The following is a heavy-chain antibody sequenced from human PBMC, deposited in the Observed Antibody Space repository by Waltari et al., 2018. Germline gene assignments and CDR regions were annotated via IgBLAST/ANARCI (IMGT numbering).Heavy chain of an antibody. CDR2: IYYSGST. D-gene: IGHD1-1*01. CDR1: GGSISSGGYY. Sequence: QVQLQESGPGLVKPSQTLSLTCTVSGGSISSGGYYWSWIRPPPGQGLEWIGYIYYSGSTYYNPSLKSRVTVSVDTSKNQFSLKLSSVTAADTAVYYCARVSWPRYGFQPGNWFDPWGQGTLVTVSS. CDR3: ARVSWPRYGFQPGNWFDP. J-gene: IGHJ5*02. V-gene: IGHV4-31*03.